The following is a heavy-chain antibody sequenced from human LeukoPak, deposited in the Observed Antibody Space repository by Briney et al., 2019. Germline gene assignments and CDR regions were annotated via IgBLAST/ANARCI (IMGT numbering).Heavy chain of an antibody. J-gene: IGHJ4*02. CDR2: IYHSGST. D-gene: IGHD1-14*01. Sequence: SETLSLTCAVSGYSISSGYYWGWIRQPPGKGLEWIGSIYHSGSTYYNPSLKSRVTISVDTSKNQFSPKLSSVTAADTAVYYCARLSRNAGFDYWGQGTLVTVSS. V-gene: IGHV4-38-2*01. CDR3: ARLSRNAGFDY. CDR1: GYSISSGYY.